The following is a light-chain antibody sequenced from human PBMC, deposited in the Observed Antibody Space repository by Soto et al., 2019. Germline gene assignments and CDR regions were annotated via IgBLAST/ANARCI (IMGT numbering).Light chain of an antibody. CDR2: GAS. J-gene: IGKJ1*01. CDR1: QSLRSRY. CDR3: PRT. Sequence: EIVLTQSPGPLSLSPGERATLSCRSSQSLRSRYLAWYHQQPGPAPRLLIYGASSRATGIPDSVSGSGSGTDFTLTINRLEPDDFAVYYSPRTFGQGTKVDIK. V-gene: IGKV3-20*01.